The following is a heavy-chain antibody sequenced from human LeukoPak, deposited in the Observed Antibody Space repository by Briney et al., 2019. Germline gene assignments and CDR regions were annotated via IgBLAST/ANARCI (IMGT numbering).Heavy chain of an antibody. V-gene: IGHV3-23*01. D-gene: IGHD3-10*01. CDR2: ICGSAAGT. CDR3: AKEYDSGGYGAYFDY. CDR1: GFTFSSDG. Sequence: PGGSLRLSCAASGFTFSSDGMSWLRQAPGKRLEWVTVICGSAAGTYYADSVKGRFTLSRDNSRNTLDLQMNSLGPEDTAVYYCAKEYDSGGYGAYFDYWGRGTLVTVSS. J-gene: IGHJ4*02.